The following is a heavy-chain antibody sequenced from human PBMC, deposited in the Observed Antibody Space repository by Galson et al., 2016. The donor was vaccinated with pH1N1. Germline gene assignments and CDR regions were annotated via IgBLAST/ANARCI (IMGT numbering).Heavy chain of an antibody. V-gene: IGHV3-7*01. CDR3: ARAIGAPGAF. CDR2: INQDGSQK. Sequence: SLRLSCAGSRFSFSDYWMHWVRQAPGKGLEWVANINQDGSQKYYVDSVRGRFTISRDNAKNSLYLQMNSLRAEDTAVYYCARAIGAPGAFWGQGTLVTVSS. D-gene: IGHD6-13*01. CDR1: RFSFSDYW. J-gene: IGHJ4*02.